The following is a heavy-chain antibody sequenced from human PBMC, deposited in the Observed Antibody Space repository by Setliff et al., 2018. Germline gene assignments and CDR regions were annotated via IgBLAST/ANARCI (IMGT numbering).Heavy chain of an antibody. D-gene: IGHD5-18*01. CDR3: VREGVDTRSSTDYRYYMDV. CDR2: TIPMFGST. CDR1: GGTFSSYG. V-gene: IGHV1-69*05. Sequence: KVSCKASGGTFSSYGISWVRQAPGQGLEWMGGTIPMFGSTSYAQKFQGRVTIITDESTTTAYMELSSLGSEDTAVYYCVREGVDTRSSTDYRYYMDVWGKGTTVTVSS. J-gene: IGHJ6*03.